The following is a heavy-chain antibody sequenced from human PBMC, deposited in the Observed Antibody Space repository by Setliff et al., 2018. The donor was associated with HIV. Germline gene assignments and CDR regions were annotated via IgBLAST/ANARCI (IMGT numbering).Heavy chain of an antibody. CDR2: INPNSGGT. Sequence: WASVKVSCKASGYTFTGYYMHWVRQAPGQGLEWMGWINPNSGGTNYAQKFQGRVTMTRDTSISTAYMELRRLRSDDTAVYYCARDRSDYYYYYGMDVWGQGTTVTVSS. V-gene: IGHV1-2*02. CDR1: GYTFTGYY. D-gene: IGHD3-3*01. CDR3: ARDRSDYYYYYGMDV. J-gene: IGHJ6*02.